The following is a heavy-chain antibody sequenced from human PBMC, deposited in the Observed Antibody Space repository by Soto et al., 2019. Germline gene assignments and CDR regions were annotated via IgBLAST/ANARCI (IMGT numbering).Heavy chain of an antibody. D-gene: IGHD3-10*01. CDR2: IYYSGST. J-gene: IGHJ4*02. CDR1: GGSISSGDYY. V-gene: IGHV4-30-4*01. Sequence: SETLSLTCTVSGGSISSGDYYWSWIRQPPGKGLEWIGYIYYSGSTYYNPSLKSRVTISADTSKNQFSLKLSSVTAADTAVYYCASRKSSPYFDYWGQGTLVTVSS. CDR3: ASRKSSPYFDY.